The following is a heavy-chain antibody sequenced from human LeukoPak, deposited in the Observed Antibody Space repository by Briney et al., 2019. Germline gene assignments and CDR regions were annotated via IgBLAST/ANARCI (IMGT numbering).Heavy chain of an antibody. Sequence: GGSLRLSCAASGITFSHYSMSWVRQAPGKGLEWVSSISSTSSYIYYADSVKGRFTISRDNARNSLYLQMNSLRAEDTAVYYCAKDPADYWGQGTLVTVSS. CDR3: AKDPADY. CDR1: GITFSHYS. V-gene: IGHV3-21*01. CDR2: ISSTSSYI. J-gene: IGHJ4*02.